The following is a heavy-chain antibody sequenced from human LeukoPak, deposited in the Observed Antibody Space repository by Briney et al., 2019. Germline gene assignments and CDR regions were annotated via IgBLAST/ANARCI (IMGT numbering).Heavy chain of an antibody. V-gene: IGHV1-46*01. CDR1: GYTFTSYY. D-gene: IGHD4-23*01. J-gene: IGHJ4*02. CDR3: AREWKGSGYGGPFDY. CDR2: INPSGGST. Sequence: ASVKVSCKASGYTFTSYYMHWVRRAPGQGLEWMGIINPSGGSTSYAQKFQGRVTMTRDMSTSTVYMELSSLRSEDTAVYYCAREWKGSGYGGPFDYWGQGTLVTVSS.